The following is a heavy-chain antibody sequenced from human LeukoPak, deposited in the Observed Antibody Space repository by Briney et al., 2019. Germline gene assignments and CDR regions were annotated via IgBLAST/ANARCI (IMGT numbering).Heavy chain of an antibody. V-gene: IGHV1-2*02. D-gene: IGHD3-22*01. CDR1: GYTFTDYY. Sequence: ASVKVSCKASGYTFTDYYIHWVRQAPGQGLEWMGWINPNSGGTNYAQKFQGRVTMTRDTSISTAYMELSRLRSDDTAVYYCARTGPDSSGYYYGNWFDPWGQGTLVTVSS. CDR2: INPNSGGT. CDR3: ARTGPDSSGYYYGNWFDP. J-gene: IGHJ5*02.